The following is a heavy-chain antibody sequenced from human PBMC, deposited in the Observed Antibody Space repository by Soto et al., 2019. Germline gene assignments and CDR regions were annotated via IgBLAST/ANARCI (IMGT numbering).Heavy chain of an antibody. CDR2: IYDSGST. CDR1: GGSISSYC. D-gene: IGHD5-12*01. V-gene: IGHV4-59*08. J-gene: IGHJ4*02. Sequence: QVQLQESGPGLVKPSETLSLTCTVSGGSISSYCWSWIRQSPGTGLEWIGYIYDSGSTNYNPSLNSRLTISVDTSKNQFSLKLSSVTAADTAVYYCARGGSGYSGYEDYWGQGTLVTVSS. CDR3: ARGGSGYSGYEDY.